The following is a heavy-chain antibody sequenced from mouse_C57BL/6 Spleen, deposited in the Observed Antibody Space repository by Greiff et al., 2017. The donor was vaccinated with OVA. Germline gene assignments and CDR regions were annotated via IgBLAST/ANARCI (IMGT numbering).Heavy chain of an antibody. D-gene: IGHD1-1*01. CDR2: IDPENGDT. Sequence: VQLKQSGAELVRPGASVKLSCTASGFNITDDYMHWVKQRPEQGLEWIGWIDPENGDTEYASKFQGQATIAADTTSNTAYLQLSSLTSEDTAVYYCTTVITTVVYFDYWGQGTTLTVSS. J-gene: IGHJ2*01. CDR3: TTVITTVVYFDY. V-gene: IGHV14-4*01. CDR1: GFNITDDY.